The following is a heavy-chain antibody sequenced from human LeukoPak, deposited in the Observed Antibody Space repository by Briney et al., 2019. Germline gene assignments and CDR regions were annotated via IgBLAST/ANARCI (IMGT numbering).Heavy chain of an antibody. CDR2: ISYDGSNK. D-gene: IGHD4-17*01. CDR3: ARDEETTLYGMDV. J-gene: IGHJ6*02. Sequence: GGSLRLSCAASGFTFSSYAMHWVRQAPGKGLEWVAVISYDGSNKYYADSVKGRFTISRDNSKNTLYLQMNSLRAEDTAVYYCARDEETTLYGMDVWGQGTTVTVSS. CDR1: GFTFSSYA. V-gene: IGHV3-30-3*01.